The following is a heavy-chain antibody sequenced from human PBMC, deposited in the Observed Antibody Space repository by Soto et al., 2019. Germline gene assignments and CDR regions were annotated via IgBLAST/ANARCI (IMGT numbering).Heavy chain of an antibody. Sequence: GGSLRLSCAASGLAFSSYSMHWVRQAPGKGLEWVAVITYDGSNKYYAESVKGRFTISRDDSKNTVYLQMNSLRAEDTAVYYCAKDHSGFDPAYYFDYWGQGTLVTVS. D-gene: IGHD5-12*01. CDR2: ITYDGSNK. V-gene: IGHV3-30*18. CDR3: AKDHSGFDPAYYFDY. J-gene: IGHJ4*02. CDR1: GLAFSSYS.